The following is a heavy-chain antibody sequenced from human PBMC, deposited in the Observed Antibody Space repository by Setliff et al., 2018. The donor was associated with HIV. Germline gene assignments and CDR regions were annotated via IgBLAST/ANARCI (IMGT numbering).Heavy chain of an antibody. J-gene: IGHJ6*03. CDR1: GGSFSDYS. V-gene: IGHV4-34*01. Sequence: SQTLSPTCAVYGGSFSDYSWNWIRQPPGKELEWIGEINHSGGTNYNPSLKSRVTISLDTSKNQFSLKLTSVTAADTALYYCARGRYHYMDVWGKGTTVTSP. CDR3: ARGRYHYMDV. CDR2: INHSGGT.